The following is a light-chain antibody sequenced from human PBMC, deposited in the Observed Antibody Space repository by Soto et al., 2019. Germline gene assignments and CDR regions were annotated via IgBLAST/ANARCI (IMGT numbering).Light chain of an antibody. Sequence: QSALTQPASVSGSPGQSITISCTGTSSDVGGSNYVSWYQQHPGKAPKLMLYEVSNRPSGVSNRFSGSKSGNTASLTIFGLLAEDEAEYFCTSYTAGTTRVVFAGGTKLTVL. CDR2: EVS. CDR1: SSDVGGSNY. CDR3: TSYTAGTTRVV. V-gene: IGLV2-14*01. J-gene: IGLJ2*01.